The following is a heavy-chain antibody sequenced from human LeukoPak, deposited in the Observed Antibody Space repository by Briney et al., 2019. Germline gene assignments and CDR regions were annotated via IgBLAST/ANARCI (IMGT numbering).Heavy chain of an antibody. V-gene: IGHV3-7*04. CDR2: ISKDGSEK. D-gene: IGHD1-14*01. J-gene: IGHJ4*02. CDR1: GFIFSSYW. CDR3: ARENHAKFDY. Sequence: PGGSLRLSCAASGFIFSSYWMSWVRQAPGKGLEWVATISKDGSEKYYVDSLKGRFTISRDNAKNSLYLQMNSLRAEDTAVYYCARENHAKFDYWGQGTLVTVSS.